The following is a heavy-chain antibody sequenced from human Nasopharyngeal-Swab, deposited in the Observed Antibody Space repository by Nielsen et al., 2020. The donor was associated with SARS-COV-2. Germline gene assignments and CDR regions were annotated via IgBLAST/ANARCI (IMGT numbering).Heavy chain of an antibody. CDR3: AREEGSSWHYFDY. CDR1: GFTFSDYY. V-gene: IGHV3-11*04. CDR2: ISSSGSTI. D-gene: IGHD6-13*01. J-gene: IGHJ4*02. Sequence: GESLKIFCAASGFTFSDYYMSWIRQAPGKGLEWVSYISSSGSTIYYADSVKGRFTISRDNAKNSLYLQMNSLRAEDTAVYYCAREEGSSWHYFDYWGQGTLVTVSS.